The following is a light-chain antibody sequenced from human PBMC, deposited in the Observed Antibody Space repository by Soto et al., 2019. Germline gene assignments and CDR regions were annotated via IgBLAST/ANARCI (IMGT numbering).Light chain of an antibody. V-gene: IGKV3-20*01. CDR3: QQYGTSPRT. J-gene: IGKJ1*01. CDR2: AAS. Sequence: EIVVTQSPSALSLSPRERATLSCRASQSLSSAYLVWYQQKPGQAPRLLMFAASSRATGTPDRFSGSGSGTDFTLTISRLEPEDFAVYYCQQYGTSPRTFGQGTKVDI. CDR1: QSLSSAY.